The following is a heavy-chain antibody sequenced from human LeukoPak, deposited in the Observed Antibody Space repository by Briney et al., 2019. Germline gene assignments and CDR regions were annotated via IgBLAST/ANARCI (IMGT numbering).Heavy chain of an antibody. J-gene: IGHJ4*02. CDR1: GFTFSSYG. CDR2: ISGSGGST. V-gene: IGHV3-23*01. D-gene: IGHD3-9*01. Sequence: GGSLRLPCAASGFTFSSYGMSWVRQAPGKGLEWVSAISGSGGSTYYADSVKGRFTISRDNSKNTLYLQMNSLRAEDTAVYYCAKETYYDILTGYSVDYWGQGTLVTVSS. CDR3: AKETYYDILTGYSVDY.